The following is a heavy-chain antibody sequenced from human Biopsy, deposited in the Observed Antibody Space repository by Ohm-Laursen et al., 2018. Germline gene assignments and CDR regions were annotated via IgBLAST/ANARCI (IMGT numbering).Heavy chain of an antibody. D-gene: IGHD2/OR15-2a*01. V-gene: IGHV4-59*01. CDR3: ARATNSTGWPYYYFYGMDV. Sequence: SKTLSLTCTVSGGSISSDYWSWIRQTPGKGLEWIGYIYYSGSTNYNPSLKSRVTISVDTSKNQFSLRLNSVTAADTAVYYCARATNSTGWPYYYFYGMDVWGQGTTVTVFS. CDR2: IYYSGST. J-gene: IGHJ6*02. CDR1: GGSISSDY.